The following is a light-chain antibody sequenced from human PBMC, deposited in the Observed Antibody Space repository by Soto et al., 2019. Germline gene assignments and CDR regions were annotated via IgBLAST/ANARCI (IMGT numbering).Light chain of an antibody. Sequence: QSVLSQPPSASGTPGQGVTISCSGSSSNIGSNTVNWYQQLPGTAPKLLIYSNNQRPSGVPDRFSGSKSGTSASLAISGLQSEDEADYYCAACDDSLNGPVFGGGTQLTVL. J-gene: IGLJ2*01. CDR2: SNN. CDR1: SSNIGSNT. CDR3: AACDDSLNGPV. V-gene: IGLV1-44*01.